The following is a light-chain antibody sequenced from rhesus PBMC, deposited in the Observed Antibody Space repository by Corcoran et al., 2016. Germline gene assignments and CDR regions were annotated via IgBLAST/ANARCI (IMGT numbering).Light chain of an antibody. CDR1: QSLSNY. V-gene: IGKV1S9*01. Sequence: DIQMTQSPSSLSSSVGDRGTINCQASQSLSNYLNWYQQKPWKIPKLLNYRALSLQSGIPSRCSGSGSGTDFTLTISSLQPADFATYYCQQGYNYPWTFSQGAKVEIK. CDR3: QQGYNYPWT. CDR2: RAL. J-gene: IGKJ1*01.